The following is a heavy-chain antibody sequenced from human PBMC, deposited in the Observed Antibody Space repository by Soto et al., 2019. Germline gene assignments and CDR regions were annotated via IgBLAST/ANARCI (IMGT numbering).Heavy chain of an antibody. Sequence: GGSLRLSCAASGFTFSSYGMHWVRQAPGKGLEWVAVISYDGSNKYYADSVKGRFTISRDNSKNTLYLQMNSLRAEDTAVYYCAKGSSSSLRISYYYYMDVWGKGTTVTVSS. CDR2: ISYDGSNK. J-gene: IGHJ6*03. CDR1: GFTFSSYG. D-gene: IGHD6-13*01. V-gene: IGHV3-30*18. CDR3: AKGSSSSLRISYYYYMDV.